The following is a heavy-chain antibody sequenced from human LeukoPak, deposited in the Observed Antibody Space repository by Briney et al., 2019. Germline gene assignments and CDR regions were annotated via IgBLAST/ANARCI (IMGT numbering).Heavy chain of an antibody. CDR3: ARIHYCGGDCYSGVGGDY. V-gene: IGHV3-21*01. Sequence: GGSLRLSCVASGFTFSTYTMNWIRQAPGKGLEWVSSISSSSSYIYYADSVKGQFTISRDKAKNSLYLQMNSLRAEDTAVYYCARIHYCGGDCYSGVGGDYWGQGTLVTVSS. CDR1: GFTFSTYT. CDR2: ISSSSSYI. D-gene: IGHD2-21*02. J-gene: IGHJ4*02.